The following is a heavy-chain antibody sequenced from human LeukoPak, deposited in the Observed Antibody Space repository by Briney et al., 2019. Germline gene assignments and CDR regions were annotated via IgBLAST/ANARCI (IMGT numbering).Heavy chain of an antibody. CDR3: AQGRLGYSYGAFDH. V-gene: IGHV3-23*01. CDR2: ISGSGGST. Sequence: GGSLRLSCAASGFTFSSYAMSWVRQAPGKGLEWVSVISGSGGSTNFADSVKGRFTSSRDNSKNTLYLQMHSLRVEDTAVYYCAQGRLGYSYGAFDHWGQGALVTVSS. CDR1: GFTFSSYA. J-gene: IGHJ4*02. D-gene: IGHD5-18*01.